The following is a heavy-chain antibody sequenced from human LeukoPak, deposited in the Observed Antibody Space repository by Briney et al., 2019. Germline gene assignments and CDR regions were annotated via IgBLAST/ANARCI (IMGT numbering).Heavy chain of an antibody. CDR3: AKATPIAVVDY. CDR2: IKSDGSST. J-gene: IGHJ4*02. Sequence: GGSLRLSCAASGFTFSSYWMHWVRQAPGKGLVWVSRIKSDGSSTNYADSVKGRFTMSRDNAKNTLYLQMNSLRAEDTAVYYCAKATPIAVVDYWGQGTLVTVSS. D-gene: IGHD6-19*01. CDR1: GFTFSSYW. V-gene: IGHV3-74*01.